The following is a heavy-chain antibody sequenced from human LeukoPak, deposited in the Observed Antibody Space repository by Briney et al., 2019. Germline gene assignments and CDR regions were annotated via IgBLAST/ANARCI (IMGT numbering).Heavy chain of an antibody. J-gene: IGHJ6*02. CDR2: ITSSSDTI. D-gene: IGHD3-9*01. CDR3: ARRRPSTQPNSRYFDWFGMDV. Sequence: GGSLRLSCAASGFTFSSYSMNWVRQAPGKGLEWVSYITSSSDTIYYADSVKGRFTISGDNAKNSLHLQMNSLRAEDTAVYYCARRRPSTQPNSRYFDWFGMDVWGQGTTVTVSS. V-gene: IGHV3-48*04. CDR1: GFTFSSYS.